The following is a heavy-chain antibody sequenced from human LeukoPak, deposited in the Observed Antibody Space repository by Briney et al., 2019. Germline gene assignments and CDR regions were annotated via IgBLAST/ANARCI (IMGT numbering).Heavy chain of an antibody. CDR2: INSDGSST. CDR3: ARALYDFWSGYLYNWFDP. V-gene: IGHV3-74*01. D-gene: IGHD3-3*01. CDR1: GFTFSSYW. J-gene: IGHJ5*02. Sequence: GGSLRLSCAASGFTFSSYWMHWVRQAPGKGLVWVSRINSDGSSTSYADSVKGRFTISRDNAKNTLYLQMNSLRAEDTAVYYCARALYDFWSGYLYNWFDPWGQGTLVTVSS.